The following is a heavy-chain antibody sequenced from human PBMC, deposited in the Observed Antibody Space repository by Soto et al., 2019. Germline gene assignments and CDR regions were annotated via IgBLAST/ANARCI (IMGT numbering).Heavy chain of an antibody. CDR1: GFTFSSYA. Sequence: GGSLRLSCAASGFTFSSYAMSWVRQAPGKGLEWVSAISGSGGSTYYADSGKGRFTISRDNSKNTLDLQMNSLRAEDTAVYYCAREPSSGWFAPIYYYYYGMDVWGQGTTVTVSS. J-gene: IGHJ6*02. CDR2: ISGSGGST. CDR3: AREPSSGWFAPIYYYYYGMDV. V-gene: IGHV3-23*01. D-gene: IGHD6-19*01.